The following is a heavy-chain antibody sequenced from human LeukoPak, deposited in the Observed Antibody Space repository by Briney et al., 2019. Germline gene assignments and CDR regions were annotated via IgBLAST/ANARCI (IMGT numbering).Heavy chain of an antibody. CDR1: GGSISSYY. CDR3: ARGGPNGSFDY. Sequence: ASETLSLTCTVSGGSISSYYWSWIRQPPGKGLKWIGYIYYSGSTNYNPSLKSRVTISVDTSKNQFSLKLSSVTAADTAVYYCARGGPNGSFDYWGQGTLVTVSS. V-gene: IGHV4-59*01. D-gene: IGHD5-24*01. CDR2: IYYSGST. J-gene: IGHJ4*02.